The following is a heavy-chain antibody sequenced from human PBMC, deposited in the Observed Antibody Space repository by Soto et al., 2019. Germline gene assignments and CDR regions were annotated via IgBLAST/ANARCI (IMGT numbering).Heavy chain of an antibody. CDR1: GFTFTRYS. Sequence: PGGSLRLSCAASGFTFTRYSMNWVRQAPGKGLEWVSSISSTTNYIYYADSMKGRFTVSRDNAKNSVYLEMNSLSAEDTAVYYCARDSEALTSNFDYWGQGTLVTVSS. V-gene: IGHV3-21*01. CDR3: ARDSEALTSNFDY. CDR2: ISSTTNYI. J-gene: IGHJ4*02.